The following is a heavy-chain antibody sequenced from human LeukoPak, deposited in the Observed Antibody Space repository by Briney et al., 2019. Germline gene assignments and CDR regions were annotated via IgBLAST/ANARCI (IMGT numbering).Heavy chain of an antibody. CDR2: ISWNSGSI. J-gene: IGHJ6*02. Sequence: GRSLRLSCAASGFTFDDYAMLWVRQAPGKGLEWVSGISWNSGSIGYADSVKGRFTISRDNAKNSLYLQMNSLRAEDTALYYCAKEEGGNCYVWGSSGGMDVWGQGTTVTVSS. CDR3: AKEEGGNCYVWGSSGGMDV. V-gene: IGHV3-9*01. CDR1: GFTFDDYA. D-gene: IGHD3-16*01.